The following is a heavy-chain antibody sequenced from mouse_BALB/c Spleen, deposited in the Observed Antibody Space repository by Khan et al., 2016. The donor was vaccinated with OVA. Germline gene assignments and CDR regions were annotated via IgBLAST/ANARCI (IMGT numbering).Heavy chain of an antibody. CDR3: ARDAAYYRSDGWFSY. V-gene: IGHV1-4*01. Sequence: VQLQESGAELVRPGASVKMSCKASGYTFTTYTMHLIKKRPGRGLEWIGYINPRNGYTNYNQKFKNKSPLTADKSSSTAYMQLSSLTSDYSAVYYCARDAAYYRSDGWFSYWGQGTLVTVSA. CDR1: GYTFTTYT. D-gene: IGHD2-14*01. J-gene: IGHJ3*01. CDR2: INPRNGYT.